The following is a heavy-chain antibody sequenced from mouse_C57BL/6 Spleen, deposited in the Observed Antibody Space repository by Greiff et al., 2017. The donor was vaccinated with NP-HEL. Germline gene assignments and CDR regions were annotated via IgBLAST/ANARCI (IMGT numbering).Heavy chain of an antibody. CDR3: ARSDPLSMDY. J-gene: IGHJ4*01. V-gene: IGHV1-80*01. CDR2: IYPGDGDT. CDR1: GYAFSSYW. Sequence: QVQLKESGAELVKPGASVKISCKASGYAFSSYWMNWVKQRPGKGLEWIGQIYPGDGDTNYNGKFKGKATLTADKSSSTAYMQLSSLTSEDSAVYFCARSDPLSMDYWGQGTSVTVSS.